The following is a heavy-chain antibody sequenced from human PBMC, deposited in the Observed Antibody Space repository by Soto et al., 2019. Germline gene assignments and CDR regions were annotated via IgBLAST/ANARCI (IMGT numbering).Heavy chain of an antibody. J-gene: IGHJ5*01. D-gene: IGHD3-10*01. CDR3: ARAIHGSGRTKNWLDS. Sequence: GASVKVSCKASGYTFTGYYMHWVRQAPGQGLEWMGWINPNSGGTNYAQKFQGRVTMTRDTSISTAYMELSRLRSDDTAVYYCARAIHGSGRTKNWLDSSGPRTLVTVSS. V-gene: IGHV1-2*02. CDR2: INPNSGGT. CDR1: GYTFTGYY.